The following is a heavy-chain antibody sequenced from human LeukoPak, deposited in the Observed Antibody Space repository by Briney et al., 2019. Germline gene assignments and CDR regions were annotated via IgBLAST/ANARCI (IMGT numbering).Heavy chain of an antibody. CDR3: AKEGGYCSGGSCYSSYYYYGMDV. V-gene: IGHV3-30*18. Sequence: GRSLRLSCAASGFTFSSYGMHWVRQAPGKGLEWVAVISYDGSNKYYADSVKGRFTISRDNSKNTLYLQMNSLRAEDTAVYYCAKEGGYCSGGSCYSSYYYYGMDVWGQGITVTVSS. CDR1: GFTFSSYG. D-gene: IGHD2-15*01. J-gene: IGHJ6*02. CDR2: ISYDGSNK.